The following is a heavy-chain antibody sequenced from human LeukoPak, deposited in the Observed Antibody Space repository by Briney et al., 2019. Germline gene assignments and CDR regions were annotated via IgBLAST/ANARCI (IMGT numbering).Heavy chain of an antibody. CDR3: ATGITMIVVVNY. Sequence: SETLSLTCTVSGGSISSSSYYWGWIRQPPGKGLEWIGSIYYSGSTYYNPSLKSQVTISVDTSKNQFSLKLSSVTAADTAVYYCATGITMIVVVNYWGQGTLVTVSS. V-gene: IGHV4-39*01. D-gene: IGHD3-22*01. CDR1: GGSISSSSYY. J-gene: IGHJ4*02. CDR2: IYYSGST.